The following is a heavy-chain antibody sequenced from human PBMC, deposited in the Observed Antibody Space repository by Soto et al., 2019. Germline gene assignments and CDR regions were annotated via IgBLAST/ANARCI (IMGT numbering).Heavy chain of an antibody. CDR2: IYYSGST. D-gene: IGHD5-18*01. Sequence: SETLSLTCTVSGGSISSGDNYWSWIRQPPGKGLEWIGHIYYSGSTYYNPSLNSRLTISVDTSKNQFSLKLSSVTAADTAVYFCARVRNLGYSYGRAPFDYWGQGTLVTVS. J-gene: IGHJ4*02. CDR3: ARVRNLGYSYGRAPFDY. V-gene: IGHV4-30-4*01. CDR1: GGSISSGDNY.